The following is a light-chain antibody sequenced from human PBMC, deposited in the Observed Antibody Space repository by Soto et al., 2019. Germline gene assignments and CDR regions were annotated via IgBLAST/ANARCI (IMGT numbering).Light chain of an antibody. Sequence: EIVLTQSPATLSLSPGERATLSCRASQSVSSYLAWYQQRPGQAPRLLIYGASNRASGIPERFSGSGSGTDFTLTINRLEPEDSAVYFCQQYGSSPGFTFGGGT. V-gene: IGKV3-20*01. J-gene: IGKJ4*01. CDR3: QQYGSSPGFT. CDR2: GAS. CDR1: QSVSSY.